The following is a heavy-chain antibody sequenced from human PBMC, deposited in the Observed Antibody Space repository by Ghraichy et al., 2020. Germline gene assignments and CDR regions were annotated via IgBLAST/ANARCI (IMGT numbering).Heavy chain of an antibody. V-gene: IGHV1-69*06. CDR3: ARGPTDSSGYFL. J-gene: IGHJ4*02. CDR1: GGTFSSYA. Sequence: SVKVSCKASGGTFSSYAISWVRQAPGQGLEWMGGIIPIFGTANYAQKFQGRVTITADKPTSTAYMELSSLRSEDTAVYYCARGPTDSSGYFLWGQGTLVTVSS. D-gene: IGHD3-22*01. CDR2: IIPIFGTA.